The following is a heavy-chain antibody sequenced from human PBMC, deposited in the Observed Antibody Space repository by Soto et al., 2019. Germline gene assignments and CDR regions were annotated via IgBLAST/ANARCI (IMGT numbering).Heavy chain of an antibody. CDR1: GYTFTSYW. CDR2: IYPGDSDT. D-gene: IGHD5-18*01. Sequence: EVHLVQSGAEVKKPGESLKISCKGSGYTFTSYWIAWVRQMPGKGLEWMGLIYPGDSDTRYSPSFQGQVTISADKSMNTAYLQWGSLKASDTAMYYCATRGNSHAYFDFWGQGTVVTVSS. J-gene: IGHJ4*02. CDR3: ATRGNSHAYFDF. V-gene: IGHV5-51*01.